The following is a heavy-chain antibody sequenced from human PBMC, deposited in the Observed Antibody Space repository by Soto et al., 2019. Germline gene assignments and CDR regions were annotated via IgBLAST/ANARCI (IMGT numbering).Heavy chain of an antibody. CDR3: ARSVSFITPRPDY. CDR1: GYTFTDYY. D-gene: IGHD6-6*01. Sequence: GASVKFSCKASGYTFTDYYLHWVRQAPGQGLECMGWINPNNGDTNYAQKFQGRVTMTRDTSISTAYMEVSRLRSDDTAVYYCARSVSFITPRPDYWGQGTLVTVSS. V-gene: IGHV1-2*02. CDR2: INPNNGDT. J-gene: IGHJ4*02.